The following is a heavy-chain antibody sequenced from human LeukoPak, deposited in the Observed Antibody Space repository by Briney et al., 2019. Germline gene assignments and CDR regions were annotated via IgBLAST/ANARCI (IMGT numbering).Heavy chain of an antibody. CDR2: ISYSGST. V-gene: IGHV4-59*01. Sequence: SETLSLTCTVSGGSIGTYYWSWIRQPPGKGLERIGYISYSGSTNYNPSLKSRVIISVDTSRNQFSLKLYSVTAADTAVYYCARGDYSSGYYYYFDSWGQGTLVTVSS. CDR1: GGSIGTYY. CDR3: ARGDYSSGYYYYFDS. J-gene: IGHJ4*02. D-gene: IGHD3-22*01.